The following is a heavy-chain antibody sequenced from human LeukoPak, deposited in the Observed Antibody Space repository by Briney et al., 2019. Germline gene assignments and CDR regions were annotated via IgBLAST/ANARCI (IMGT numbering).Heavy chain of an antibody. D-gene: IGHD3-10*01. CDR2: IYTSGST. V-gene: IGHV4-4*09. CDR1: GGSISSYY. CDR3: ARAGERVRGVIIMGFDY. Sequence: PSETLSLTCTVSGGSISSYYWSWIRQPPGKGLEWIGYIYTSGSTNYNPSLKSRVTISVDTSKNQFSLKLSSVTAADTAVYYCARAGERVRGVIIMGFDYWGQGTLVTVSS. J-gene: IGHJ4*02.